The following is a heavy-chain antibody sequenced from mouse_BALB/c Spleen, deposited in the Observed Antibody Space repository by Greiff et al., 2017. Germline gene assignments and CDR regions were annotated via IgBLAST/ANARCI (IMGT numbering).Heavy chain of an antibody. CDR3: ARWDYGSSYGGGFAY. J-gene: IGHJ3*01. V-gene: IGHV3-2*02. CDR1: GYSITSDYA. Sequence: EVKLVESGPGLVKPSQSLSLTCTVTGYSITSDYAWNWIRQFPGNKLEWMGYISYSGSTSYNPSLKSRISITRDTSKNQFFLQLNSVTTEDTATYFCARWDYGSSYGGGFAYWGQGTLVTVSA. D-gene: IGHD1-1*01. CDR2: ISYSGST.